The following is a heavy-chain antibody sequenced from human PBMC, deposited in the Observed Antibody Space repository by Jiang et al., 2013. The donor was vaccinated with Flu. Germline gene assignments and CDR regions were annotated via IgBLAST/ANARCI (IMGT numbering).Heavy chain of an antibody. J-gene: IGHJ4*02. Sequence: SGDSVSTNSGGWSWIRQSPSRGLEWLGRTYYRSKWDNDYAISVKSRITVNPDTSKNQFSLQLNSVTPEDTAVYFCTREVAGTARYWGQGTLVTVSS. D-gene: IGHD1-7*01. CDR3: TREVAGTARY. V-gene: IGHV6-1*01. CDR1: GDSVSTNSGG. CDR2: TYYRSKWDN.